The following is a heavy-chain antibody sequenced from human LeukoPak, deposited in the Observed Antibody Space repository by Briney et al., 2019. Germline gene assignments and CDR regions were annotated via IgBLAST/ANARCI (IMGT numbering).Heavy chain of an antibody. J-gene: IGHJ4*02. CDR3: ARLSEMLRGPEALYYFDY. V-gene: IGHV3-7*01. Sequence: GGSLRLSCATSDFSFSIYWMSWVRQAPGKGREWVASIEREGSEKYYVDSVKGRFTVSRDTAKNSLFLQMASLRVEDTAVYYCARLSEMLRGPEALYYFDYWGQGTLVTVSS. D-gene: IGHD3-10*01. CDR2: IEREGSEK. CDR1: DFSFSIYW.